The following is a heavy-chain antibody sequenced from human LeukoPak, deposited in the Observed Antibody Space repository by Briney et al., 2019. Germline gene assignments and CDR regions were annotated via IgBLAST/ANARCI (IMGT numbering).Heavy chain of an antibody. J-gene: IGHJ4*02. D-gene: IGHD3-22*01. CDR2: IYYSGST. CDR1: GYSISSGYY. Sequence: SETLSLTCSVSGYSISSGYYWGWIRQPPGKGLEWIGSIYYSGSTYYNPSLKSRVTISLDTSKNQFSLKLSSVTAADTAVYYCASSIYYYDSSGYFDWGQGTLVTVSS. CDR3: ASSIYYYDSSGYFD. V-gene: IGHV4-38-2*02.